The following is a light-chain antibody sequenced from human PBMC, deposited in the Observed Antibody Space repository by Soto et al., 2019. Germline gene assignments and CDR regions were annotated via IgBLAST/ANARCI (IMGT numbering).Light chain of an antibody. CDR1: SSNIGAGYD. CDR2: VYT. Sequence: QSVLTQPPSVSGAPGQRVTISCSGGSSNIGAGYDVHWYQRLPGTGPKLLIYVYTNRPSGVPDRFSGSKSGTSASRAITGLQAEDEADYYCQTHDSSLSAYVFGTGTKLTVL. V-gene: IGLV1-40*01. J-gene: IGLJ1*01. CDR3: QTHDSSLSAYV.